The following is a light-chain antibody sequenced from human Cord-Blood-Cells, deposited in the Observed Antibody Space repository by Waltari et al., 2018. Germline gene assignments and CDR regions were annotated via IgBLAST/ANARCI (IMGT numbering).Light chain of an antibody. CDR3: QQYNNWPIT. CDR1: QRVSSN. J-gene: IGKJ5*01. CDR2: GAS. V-gene: IGKV3-15*01. Sequence: ELVLTQSPATLSVSPGERATLSCRASQRVSSNLAWYQQQPGQAPRLLIYGASTRATGIPARFSGSGSGTEFTLTISSLQSEDFAVYYCQQYNNWPITFGQGTRLEIK.